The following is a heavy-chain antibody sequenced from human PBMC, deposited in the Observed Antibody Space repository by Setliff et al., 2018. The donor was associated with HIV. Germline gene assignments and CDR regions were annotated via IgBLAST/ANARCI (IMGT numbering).Heavy chain of an antibody. D-gene: IGHD1-26*01. Sequence: LSLSCAVSGFMFSNYAMNWVRQGPGRELEWVSAIRGNGVDRFYTDSVRGRFTISRDNSKNTLYLQMSSLRADDTAIYYCARDDGRSLFLDYWGQGTLVTVSS. CDR1: GFMFSNYA. J-gene: IGHJ4*02. CDR3: ARDDGRSLFLDY. CDR2: IRGNGVDR. V-gene: IGHV3-23*01.